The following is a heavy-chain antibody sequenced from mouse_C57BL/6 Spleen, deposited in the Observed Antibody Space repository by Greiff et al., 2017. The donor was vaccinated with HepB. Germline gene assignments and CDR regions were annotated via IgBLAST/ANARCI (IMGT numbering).Heavy chain of an antibody. Sequence: VQLQQSGAELVRPGTSVKVSCKASGYAFTNYLIEWVKQRPGQGLEWIGVINPGSGGTNYNEKFKGKATLTADKSSSTAYMQLSSLTSEESAVYFCARGGLRDWYFDVWGTGTTVTVSS. CDR3: ARGGLRDWYFDV. CDR1: GYAFTNYL. CDR2: INPGSGGT. J-gene: IGHJ1*03. D-gene: IGHD2-4*01. V-gene: IGHV1-54*01.